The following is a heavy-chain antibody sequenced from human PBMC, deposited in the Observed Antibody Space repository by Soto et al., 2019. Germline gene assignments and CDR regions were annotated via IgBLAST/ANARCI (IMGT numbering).Heavy chain of an antibody. CDR1: GGTFSSYA. V-gene: IGHV1-69*04. J-gene: IGHJ4*02. Sequence: QVQLVQSGAEVKKPGSSVKVSCKASGGTFSSYAISWVRQAPGQGIEWMGRIIPILGIANYAQKFQGRVTITEDKSTSRAHMELSSLRSEDTAVYYCARGGGTKVVYWGQGTLVTVS. CDR2: IIPILGIA. CDR3: ARGGGTKVVY. D-gene: IGHD4-17*01.